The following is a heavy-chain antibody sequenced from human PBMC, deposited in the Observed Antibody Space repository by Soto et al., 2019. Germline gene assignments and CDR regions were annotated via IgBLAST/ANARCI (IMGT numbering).Heavy chain of an antibody. CDR3: ARRSGYYDDYNGMDV. CDR1: GGSFSGYY. D-gene: IGHD3-3*01. CDR2: VTNSGST. Sequence: SETLSLTCAVYGGSFSGYYWSWIRQPPGTGMELDGVVTNSGSTNYNPTLKRKITISVDTAKNQFPLKLSSVTAADTAVYYCARRSGYYDDYNGMDVWGQGTTVTVSS. V-gene: IGHV4-34*01. J-gene: IGHJ6*02.